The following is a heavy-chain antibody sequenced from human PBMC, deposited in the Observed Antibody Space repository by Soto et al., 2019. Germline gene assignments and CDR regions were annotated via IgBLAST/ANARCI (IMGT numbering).Heavy chain of an antibody. D-gene: IGHD1-1*01. CDR3: ARWKEIPDYWNFYL. V-gene: IGHV1-2*02. J-gene: IGHJ2*01. CDR2: INPNSGGT. Sequence: QVQLVQSGAEVKEPGASVKVSCKASGYSFTDHYMHWVRQAPGQGLEWMGWINPNSGGTKSAQQFQGRVTMTRDMSISPAYMELRRLRFDDTAVYYCARWKEIPDYWNFYLWGRCTLVTVSS. CDR1: GYSFTDHY.